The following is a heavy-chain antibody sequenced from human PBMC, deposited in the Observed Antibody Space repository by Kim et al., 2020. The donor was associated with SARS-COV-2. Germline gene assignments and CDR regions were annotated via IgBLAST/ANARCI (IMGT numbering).Heavy chain of an antibody. Sequence: TTDYAAPVKGRFTISRDDSKNTLYLQMNSLKTEDTAVYYCTTEVETYFDYWGQGTLVTVSS. J-gene: IGHJ4*02. CDR3: TTEVETYFDY. CDR2: TT. V-gene: IGHV3-15*01.